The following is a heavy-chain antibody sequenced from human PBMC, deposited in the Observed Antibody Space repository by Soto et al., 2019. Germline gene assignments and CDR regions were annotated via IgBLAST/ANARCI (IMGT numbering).Heavy chain of an antibody. D-gene: IGHD4-17*01. J-gene: IGHJ4*02. CDR2: ISGSGDST. CDR3: ARNWGTTMTTSRVFHF. V-gene: IGHV3-23*01. Sequence: EVQLLESGGGLVQPGGSLRLSCVASGFTFSSWAMSWVRQAPGKGLEWVSGISGSGDSTYYTDSVKGQFTISRDNSENTLYLQMNSLRAEETAIYYCARNWGTTMTTSRVFHFWGQGTLVTVSS. CDR1: GFTFSSWA.